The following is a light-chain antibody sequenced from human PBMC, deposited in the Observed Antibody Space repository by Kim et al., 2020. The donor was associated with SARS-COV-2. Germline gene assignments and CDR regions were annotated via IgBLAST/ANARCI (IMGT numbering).Light chain of an antibody. CDR3: HQYYSLPLT. CDR2: WAS. J-gene: IGKJ2*01. Sequence: RATINCKSSQSVLYNSNKNNYLAWYQQKPGQPPKLLIYWASTRESGVPDRFSGSGSGTDFTLTISSLQAEDVAVYYCHQYYSLPLTFGQGTKLEI. V-gene: IGKV4-1*01. CDR1: QSVLYNSNKNNY.